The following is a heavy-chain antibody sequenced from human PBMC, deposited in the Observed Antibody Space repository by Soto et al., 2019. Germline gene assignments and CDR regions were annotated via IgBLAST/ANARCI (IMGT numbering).Heavy chain of an antibody. CDR3: AKGLYYDLWSGYYTVRYYYYYGMDV. J-gene: IGHJ6*02. Sequence: QVQLVESGGGVVQPGRSLRLSCAASGFTFSSYGMHWVRQAPGTGLEWVAVISYDGSNNYYADSVKGRFTISRDNAKNTLYLRMNSLRAEDTAVYYCAKGLYYDLWSGYYTVRYYYYYGMDVWGQGTTVTVSS. CDR1: GFTFSSYG. D-gene: IGHD3-3*01. V-gene: IGHV3-30*18. CDR2: ISYDGSNN.